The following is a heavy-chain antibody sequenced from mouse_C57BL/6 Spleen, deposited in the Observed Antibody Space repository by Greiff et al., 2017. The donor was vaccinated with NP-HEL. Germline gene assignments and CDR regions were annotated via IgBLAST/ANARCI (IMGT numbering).Heavy chain of an antibody. CDR3: ERGRLGYGSSFDY. V-gene: IGHV1-52*01. Sequence: QVQLQQPGAELVRPGSSVKLSCKASGYTFTSYWMHWVKQRPIQGLEWIGNIDPSDSETHYNQKFKDKATLTVDKSFSTAYMQLSSLTSEDSAVYYCERGRLGYGSSFDYWGQGTTLTVSS. CDR2: IDPSDSET. J-gene: IGHJ2*01. CDR1: GYTFTSYW. D-gene: IGHD1-1*01.